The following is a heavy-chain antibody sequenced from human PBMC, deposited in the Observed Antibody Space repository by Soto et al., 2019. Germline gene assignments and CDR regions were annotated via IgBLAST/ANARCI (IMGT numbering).Heavy chain of an antibody. CDR1: GFTFSSYA. CDR2: ISYDGSNK. CDR3: AREYYDILTGYEGPYFDY. V-gene: IGHV3-30-3*01. D-gene: IGHD3-9*01. J-gene: IGHJ4*02. Sequence: PGGSLRLSCAASGFTFSSYAMHWVRQAPGKGLEWVAVISYDGSNKYYADSVKGRFTISRDNSKNTLYLQMNSLRAEDTAVYYCAREYYDILTGYEGPYFDYWGQGTLVTVSS.